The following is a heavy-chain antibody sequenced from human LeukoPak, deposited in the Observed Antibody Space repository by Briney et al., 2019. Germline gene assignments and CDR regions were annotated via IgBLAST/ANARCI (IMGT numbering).Heavy chain of an antibody. D-gene: IGHD3-22*01. CDR2: IYWEEDS. Sequence: SGPTLVKPTQTLTLSLTFSGFSLSTSGVGVGWIRQPPGMVLVWLAPIYWEEDSRYSPSLKGRLTITKDTSKNQVVLTMTSMDPVDTATYYCAHSPESGYLDYWGQGTLVTVSS. V-gene: IGHV2-5*02. CDR3: AHSPESGYLDY. CDR1: GFSLSTSGVG. J-gene: IGHJ4*02.